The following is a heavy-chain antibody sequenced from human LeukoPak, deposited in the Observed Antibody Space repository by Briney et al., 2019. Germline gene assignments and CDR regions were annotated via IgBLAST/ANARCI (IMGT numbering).Heavy chain of an antibody. CDR2: ISYSGRT. CDR3: ARGNGGNSFDY. V-gene: IGHV4-59*01. D-gene: IGHD4-23*01. Sequence: PSETLSLTCTVSGGSISSYIWSWIRQPPGKGLEWIGYISYSGRTNYNPSLKSRVTISVDTSKNQFSLKLSSVTAADTAVYYCARGNGGNSFDYWGQGTLVTVSS. J-gene: IGHJ4*02. CDR1: GGSISSYI.